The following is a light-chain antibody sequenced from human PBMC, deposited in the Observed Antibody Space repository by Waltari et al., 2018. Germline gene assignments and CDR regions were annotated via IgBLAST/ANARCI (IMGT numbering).Light chain of an antibody. V-gene: IGKV3-20*01. CDR3: QQYGSSPLT. CDR1: QRVSTSY. CDR2: GAS. Sequence: EIVLTQSPGTLSLSPGERATLSCRASQRVSTSYLAWYQQKPGQAPRLLMYGASNRATGIPDRFSGSGSGADFTLTISRLEPEDFAVYYCQQYGSSPLTFGGGTKVEIK. J-gene: IGKJ4*01.